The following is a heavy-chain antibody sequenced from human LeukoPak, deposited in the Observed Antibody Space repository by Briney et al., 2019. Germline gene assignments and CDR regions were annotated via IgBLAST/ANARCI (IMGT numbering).Heavy chain of an antibody. V-gene: IGHV4-31*01. J-gene: IGHJ4*02. D-gene: IGHD3-22*01. CDR1: VGTISSERYY. CDR2: IYYSGST. CDR3: ERGTNYYDSSGLVDY. Sequence: PSETLSLTCTVSVGTISSERYYGRWIRQPPGRGLEWMGYIYYSGSTYYNPSLKSQVTISVATSKNQFSLKLSSVTAADTAVYYCERGTNYYDSSGLVDYWGQGTLVTVSS.